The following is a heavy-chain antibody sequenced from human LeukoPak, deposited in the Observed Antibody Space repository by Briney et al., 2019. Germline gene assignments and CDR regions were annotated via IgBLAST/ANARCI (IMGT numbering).Heavy chain of an antibody. CDR3: ARHSGDY. Sequence: GESLKISCQASGYKFTSYWIGWVRQMPGKGLEWMAIVYPSDSSTKYSPSFQGQVTISADNSISTVYLQWSSLKASDTAMYYCARHSGDYWGQGTLVTVSS. CDR2: VYPSDSST. CDR1: GYKFTSYW. V-gene: IGHV5-51*01. J-gene: IGHJ4*02.